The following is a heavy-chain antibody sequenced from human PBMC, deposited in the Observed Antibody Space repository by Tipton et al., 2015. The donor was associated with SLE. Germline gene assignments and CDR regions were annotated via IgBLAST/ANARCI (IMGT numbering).Heavy chain of an antibody. V-gene: IGHV4-4*08. Sequence: TLSLTCTVSGGSINSYYWSWFRQPPGKGLEWIGYIYSSGSTNYNPSLKSRVTISVDTSKNQFSLKLSSVTAADTAVYYCVVCSPSSCSYFDYWGQGRLVTVSS. CDR1: GGSINSYY. CDR3: VVCSPSSCSYFDY. J-gene: IGHJ4*02. CDR2: IYSSGST. D-gene: IGHD2-2*01.